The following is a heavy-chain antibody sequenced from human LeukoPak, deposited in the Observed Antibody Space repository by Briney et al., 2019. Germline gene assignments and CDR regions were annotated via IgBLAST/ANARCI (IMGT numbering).Heavy chain of an antibody. V-gene: IGHV3-23*01. CDR2: ISGSGGST. J-gene: IGHJ4*02. CDR3: AKDQVTIFGVVTLGFDY. D-gene: IGHD3-3*01. CDR1: GFTFSSYA. Sequence: GGSLRLSCAASGFTFSSYAMSWVRRAPGKGLEWVSAISGSGGSTYYADSVKGRFTISRDNSKNTLYLQMNSLRAEDTAVYYCAKDQVTIFGVVTLGFDYWGQGTLVTVSS.